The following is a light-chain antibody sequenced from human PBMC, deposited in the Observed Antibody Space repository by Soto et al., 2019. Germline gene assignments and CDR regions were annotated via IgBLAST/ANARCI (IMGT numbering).Light chain of an antibody. J-gene: IGLJ3*02. CDR2: EVN. CDR1: SSDVGRYNY. Sequence: QSVLTQPASVSGSPGQSITISCTGTSSDVGRYNYVAWYQQHPGVAPKLLIYEVNYRPSGVSNRFSGSKSGNTASLTISGLQTEDEADYYCSSYTGATTLAVFGGGTKLTVL. CDR3: SSYTGATTLAV. V-gene: IGLV2-14*01.